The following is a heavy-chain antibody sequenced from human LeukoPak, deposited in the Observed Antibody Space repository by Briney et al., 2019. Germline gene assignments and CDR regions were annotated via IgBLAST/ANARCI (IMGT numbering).Heavy chain of an antibody. V-gene: IGHV1-46*01. D-gene: IGHD3-9*01. J-gene: IGHJ3*02. Sequence: VASVKVPCKTSGYTFTSYYMHWVRQAPGQGLEWMGIINPSGGSTTYAQKFQGRLTMTSDTSTSTVYMELSSLRSEDTAVYYCARSSAYYNEADIWGQGTMVTVSS. CDR2: INPSGGST. CDR1: GYTFTSYY. CDR3: ARSSAYYNEADI.